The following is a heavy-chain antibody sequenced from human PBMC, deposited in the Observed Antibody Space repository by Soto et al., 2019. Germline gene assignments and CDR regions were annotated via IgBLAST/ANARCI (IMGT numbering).Heavy chain of an antibody. CDR2: IRSKANSYAT. CDR3: TRLPYSSSTPEGMDV. J-gene: IGHJ6*02. D-gene: IGHD6-13*01. V-gene: IGHV3-73*01. CDR1: GFTFSGSA. Sequence: EVQLVESGGGLVQPGGSLKLSCAASGFTFSGSAMHWVRQASGKGLEWVGRIRSKANSYATAYAASVKGRFTISRDDSKNTADLQMNSLKTEDTAVYYCTRLPYSSSTPEGMDVWGQGTTVTVSS.